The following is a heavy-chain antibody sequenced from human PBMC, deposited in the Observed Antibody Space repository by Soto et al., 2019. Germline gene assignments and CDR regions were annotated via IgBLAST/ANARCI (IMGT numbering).Heavy chain of an antibody. CDR1: GGSISSGGYY. J-gene: IGHJ5*02. CDR2: IYYSGST. V-gene: IGHV4-31*03. D-gene: IGHD5-12*01. CDR3: ARDAPVGYGGYGWFDP. Sequence: PSETLSLTCTVSGGSISSGGYYWSWIRQHPGKGLEWIGYIYYSGSTYYNLSLKSRVTISVDTSKNQFSLKLSSVTAADTAVYYCARDAPVGYGGYGWFDPWGQGTLVTVSS.